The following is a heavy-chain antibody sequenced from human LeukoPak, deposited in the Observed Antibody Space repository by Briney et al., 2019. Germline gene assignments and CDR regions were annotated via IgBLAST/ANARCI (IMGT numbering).Heavy chain of an antibody. CDR1: GFTFSSYA. CDR2: ISGSGGST. J-gene: IGHJ3*02. V-gene: IGHV3-23*01. CDR3: ASYYDILTGYYSRDAFDI. D-gene: IGHD3-9*01. Sequence: GGSLRLSCAASGFTFSSYAMSWVRQAPGKGLEWVSAISGSGGSTYYADSVKGRFTISRDNSKNTLYLQMNSLRTEDTAVYYCASYYDILTGYYSRDAFDIWGQGTMVTVSS.